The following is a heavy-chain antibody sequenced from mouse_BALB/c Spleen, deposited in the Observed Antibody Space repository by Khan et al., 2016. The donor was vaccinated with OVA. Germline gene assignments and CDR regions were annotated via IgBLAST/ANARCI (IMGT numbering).Heavy chain of an antibody. CDR1: GYTFTSYT. CDR2: INPSNGYT. V-gene: IGHV1-4*01. J-gene: IGHJ3*01. CDR3: VRGGAYRRNDGWFAY. D-gene: IGHD2-14*01. Sequence: VQLQESGAELARPGASVKMSCKASGYTFTSYTIHWIKKRPGQGLEWIGYINPSNGYTNYNQKFKDKATLTTDKSATTAYLQLSSLTSEDSAVYNCVRGGAYRRNDGWFAYWGQVTLVTVSA.